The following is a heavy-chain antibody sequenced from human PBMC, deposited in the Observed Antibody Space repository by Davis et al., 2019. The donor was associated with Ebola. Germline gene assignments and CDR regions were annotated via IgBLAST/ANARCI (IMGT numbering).Heavy chain of an antibody. J-gene: IGHJ6*02. V-gene: IGHV3-9*01. CDR1: GFTFSSYW. CDR3: AKDPVRFLEWFGYYGMDV. CDR2: ISWNSGSI. Sequence: PGGSLRLSCAASGFTFSSYWMSWVRQAPGKGLEWVSGISWNSGSIGYADSVKGRFTISRDNAKNSLYLQMNSLRAEDTALYYCAKDPVRFLEWFGYYGMDVWGQGTTVTVSS. D-gene: IGHD3-3*01.